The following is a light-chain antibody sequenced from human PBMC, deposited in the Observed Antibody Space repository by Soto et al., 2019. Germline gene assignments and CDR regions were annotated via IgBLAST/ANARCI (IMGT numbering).Light chain of an antibody. CDR2: EGS. V-gene: IGLV2-23*01. Sequence: QSALTQPASVSGSPGQSITISCTGTSSDVGSYNLVSWYQQHPGKAPKLMIYEGSKRPSGDSNRFSGSKSGNTASLTISGLQAEDEADYYCCSYAGSSPVFGGGTKVTVL. CDR3: CSYAGSSPV. J-gene: IGLJ2*01. CDR1: SSDVGSYNL.